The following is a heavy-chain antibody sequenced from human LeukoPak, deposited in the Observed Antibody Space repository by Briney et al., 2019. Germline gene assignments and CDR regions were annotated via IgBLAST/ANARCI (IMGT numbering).Heavy chain of an antibody. V-gene: IGHV1-69*13. D-gene: IGHD3-22*01. CDR3: ARDTGAYYDSGGLDY. J-gene: IGHJ4*02. CDR1: GGTFSSYA. Sequence: AASVKVSCKASGGTFSSYAISWVRQAPGQGLEWMGGIIPIFGTANYAQKFQGRVTITADESTSTAYMELSSLRSEDTAVYYCARDTGAYYDSGGLDYWGQGTLVTVSS. CDR2: IIPIFGTA.